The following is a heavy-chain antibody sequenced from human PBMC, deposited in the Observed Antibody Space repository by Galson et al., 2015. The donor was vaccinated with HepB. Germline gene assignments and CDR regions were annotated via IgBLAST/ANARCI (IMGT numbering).Heavy chain of an antibody. Sequence: SETLSLTCTVSGGSIGNGTFSWGWIRQPPGKGLEWIGSFYDSGSTYYNPSLKSRLTISVHTSMNQFSLNLNSVTAADTSVYYCARSDDFWSGYFGDWGQGTLVTVSS. CDR1: GGSIGNGTFS. CDR3: ARSDDFWSGYFGD. D-gene: IGHD3-3*01. J-gene: IGHJ4*02. V-gene: IGHV4-39*01. CDR2: FYDSGST.